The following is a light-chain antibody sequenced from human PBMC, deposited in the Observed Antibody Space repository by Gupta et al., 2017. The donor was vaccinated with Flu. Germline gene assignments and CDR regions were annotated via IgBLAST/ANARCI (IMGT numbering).Light chain of an antibody. Sequence: EIVLTQSPGTLSLSPGERATLSCRASQSVSSSYLAWYQQKPGQAPRLLIYGASSRATGIPDRFSGSGSGTDFTLTINRLEPEDFAVYFCQQYGSSPCTFGPGTKLDIK. CDR2: GAS. CDR3: QQYGSSPCT. CDR1: QSVSSSY. J-gene: IGKJ3*01. V-gene: IGKV3-20*01.